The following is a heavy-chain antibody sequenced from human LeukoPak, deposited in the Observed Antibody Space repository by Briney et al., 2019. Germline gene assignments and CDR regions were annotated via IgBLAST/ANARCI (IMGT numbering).Heavy chain of an antibody. D-gene: IGHD3-3*01. CDR2: INHSGST. CDR3: ARARSAALGYYDFWSGYYPNFDY. Sequence: SETLSLTCAVYGGSFSGYYWSWIRQPPGKGLELIGEINHSGSTNYNPSLKSRVTISVDTSKNQFSLKLSSVTAADTAVYYCARARSAALGYYDFWSGYYPNFDYWGQGTLVTVSS. CDR1: GGSFSGYY. J-gene: IGHJ4*02. V-gene: IGHV4-34*01.